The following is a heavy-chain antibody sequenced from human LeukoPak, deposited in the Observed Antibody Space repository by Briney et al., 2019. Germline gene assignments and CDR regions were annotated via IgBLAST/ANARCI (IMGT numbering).Heavy chain of an antibody. V-gene: IGHV4-34*01. J-gene: IGHJ6*03. D-gene: IGHD6-13*01. Sequence: SETLSLTCAVYGGSFSGYYWSWIRQPPGKELEWIGEINHSGSTNYNPSLKSRVTISVDTSKNQFSLKLSSVTAADTAVYYCARGGGSSWYYYYYMDVWGKGTTVTVSS. CDR3: ARGGGSSWYYYYYMDV. CDR2: INHSGST. CDR1: GGSFSGYY.